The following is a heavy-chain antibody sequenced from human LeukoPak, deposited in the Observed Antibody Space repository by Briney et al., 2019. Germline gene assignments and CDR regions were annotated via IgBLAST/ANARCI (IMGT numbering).Heavy chain of an antibody. CDR2: ISYDGSNK. D-gene: IGHD2-2*01. Sequence: SGGSLRLSCAASGFTFSSYGMHWVRQAPGKGLEWVAVISYDGSNKYYADSVKGRFTISRDNSKNTLYLQMNSLRAEDTAVYYCAKDKDVVVPAAMEFDYWGQGTLDTVSS. CDR3: AKDKDVVVPAAMEFDY. J-gene: IGHJ4*02. CDR1: GFTFSSYG. V-gene: IGHV3-30*18.